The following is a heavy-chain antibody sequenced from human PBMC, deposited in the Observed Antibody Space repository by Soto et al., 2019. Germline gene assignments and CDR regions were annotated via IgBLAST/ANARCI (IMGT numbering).Heavy chain of an antibody. D-gene: IGHD3-22*01. CDR1: GGAISSYY. CDR2: IYASGNT. J-gene: IGHJ4*02. CDR3: SRDLYYYDSSGSFQWYVDY. V-gene: IGHV4-4*07. Sequence: PSETLSLTCTVSGGAISSYYWSWIRQPAGKGLEWIGHIYASGNTNYNPSLKSRVTMSVDTSTSQFSLRLNSVTAADTAAYYSSRDLYYYDSSGSFQWYVDYGGQGTRVTVS.